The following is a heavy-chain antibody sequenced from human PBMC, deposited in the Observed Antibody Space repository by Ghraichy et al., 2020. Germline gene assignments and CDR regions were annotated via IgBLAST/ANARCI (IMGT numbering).Heavy chain of an antibody. J-gene: IGHJ6*02. CDR2: ISSSSSYI. CDR1: GFTFSSYS. D-gene: IGHD5-18*01. V-gene: IGHV3-21*01. Sequence: LSLTCAASGFTFSSYSMNWVRQAPGKGLEWVSSISSSSSYIYYADSVKGRFTISRDNAKNSLYLQMNSLRAEGTAVYYCARGVATASRRYGMDVWGQGTTVTVSS. CDR3: ARGVATASRRYGMDV.